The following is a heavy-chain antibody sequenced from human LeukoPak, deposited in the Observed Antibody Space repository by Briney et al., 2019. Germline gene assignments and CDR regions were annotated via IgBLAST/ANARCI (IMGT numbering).Heavy chain of an antibody. CDR1: GGSISSYY. J-gene: IGHJ4*02. CDR2: IYYSGST. Sequence: SETLSLTCTVSGGSISSYYWSWIRRPPGKGLEWIGYIYYSGSTNYNPSLKSRVTISVDTSKNQFSLKLSSVTAADTAVYYCARGYVSYSGSSGWFDYWGQGTLVTVSS. V-gene: IGHV4-59*01. CDR3: ARGYVSYSGSSGWFDY. D-gene: IGHD6-6*01.